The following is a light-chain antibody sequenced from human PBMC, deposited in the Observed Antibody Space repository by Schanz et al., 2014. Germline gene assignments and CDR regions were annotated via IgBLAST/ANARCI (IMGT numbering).Light chain of an antibody. V-gene: IGKV3-15*01. Sequence: EVVMTQSPATLSVSPGERATLSCRASQSVSSNLAWYQQKPGQAPRLLIYGTSTRATGVPARFSGSGSGTEFTLTISSLQSEDLAVYYCQQYYSTHYSFGQGTKLEMK. J-gene: IGKJ2*03. CDR2: GTS. CDR1: QSVSSN. CDR3: QQYYSTHYS.